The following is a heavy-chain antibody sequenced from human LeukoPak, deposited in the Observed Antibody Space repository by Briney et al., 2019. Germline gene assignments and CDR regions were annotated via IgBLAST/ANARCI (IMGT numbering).Heavy chain of an antibody. CDR3: AKLAMVISTYYYDSSGYHPDY. CDR2: ISYDGSNK. CDR1: GFTFSSYG. D-gene: IGHD3-22*01. V-gene: IGHV3-30*18. J-gene: IGHJ4*02. Sequence: GGSLRLSCAASGFTFSSYGVHWVRQAPGKGLEWVAVISYDGSNKYYADSVKGRFTISRDNSKNTLYLQMNSLRAEDTAVYYCAKLAMVISTYYYDSSGYHPDYWGQGTLVTVSS.